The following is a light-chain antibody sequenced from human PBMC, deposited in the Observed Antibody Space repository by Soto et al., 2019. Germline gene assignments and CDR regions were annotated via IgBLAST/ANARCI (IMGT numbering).Light chain of an antibody. CDR2: GAS. CDR3: QQSYNTPALT. V-gene: IGKV1-39*01. Sequence: DNQMTQSPSSLAASVGDRVTITCRASQRISNFLNWYQQKPGKAPKLLIYGASNLQSGVPSRFSGSGSGTHFTLTISGLQPDDFATYYCQQSYNTPALTFGGGTKVDIK. CDR1: QRISNF. J-gene: IGKJ4*01.